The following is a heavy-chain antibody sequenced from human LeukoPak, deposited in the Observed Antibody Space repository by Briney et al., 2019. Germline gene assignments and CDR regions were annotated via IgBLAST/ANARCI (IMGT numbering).Heavy chain of an antibody. D-gene: IGHD5-12*01. CDR1: GFTFSSYE. CDR3: AKPGIVATMPFDY. V-gene: IGHV3-23*01. Sequence: GGSLRLSCAASGFTFSSYEMNWVRQAPGKGLEWVSAISGSGGSTYYADSVKGRFTISRDNSKNTLYLQMNSLRAEDTAVYYCAKPGIVATMPFDYWGQGTLVTVSS. CDR2: ISGSGGST. J-gene: IGHJ4*02.